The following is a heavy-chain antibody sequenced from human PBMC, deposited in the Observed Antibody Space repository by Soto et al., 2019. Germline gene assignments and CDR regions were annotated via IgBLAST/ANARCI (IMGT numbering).Heavy chain of an antibody. V-gene: IGHV3-48*01. Sequence: EVQLVESGGGLVQPGGSLRLSCAASGFTFSSYSMNWVRQAPGKGLEWVSYISSSSSTIYYADSVKGRFTISRDNAKNSLYLQMNGLRAEDTAVYYCARVYYYYSSGQLNFDYWGQGTLVTVSS. CDR3: ARVYYYYSSGQLNFDY. J-gene: IGHJ4*02. CDR2: ISSSSSTI. CDR1: GFTFSSYS. D-gene: IGHD3-22*01.